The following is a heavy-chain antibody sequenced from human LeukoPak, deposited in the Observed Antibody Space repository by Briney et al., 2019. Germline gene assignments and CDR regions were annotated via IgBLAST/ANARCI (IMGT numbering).Heavy chain of an antibody. CDR3: TRDYYRGDPSGGFDY. D-gene: IGHD3-10*01. V-gene: IGHV3-49*04. CDR1: GFTFGDYA. Sequence: GGSLRLSCTVSGFTFGDYAMSWVRQAPGKGLEWVGFFRNKGYGGTTEYAASVKGRFIISRDDSKNIAHLQMDSLETADTAVYYCTRDYYRGDPSGGFDYWGQGTLVTVSS. CDR2: FRNKGYGGTT. J-gene: IGHJ4*02.